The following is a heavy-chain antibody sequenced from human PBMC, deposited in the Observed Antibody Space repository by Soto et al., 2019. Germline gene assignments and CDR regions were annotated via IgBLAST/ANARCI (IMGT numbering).Heavy chain of an antibody. D-gene: IGHD6-6*01. Sequence: QVQLVQSGAEVKKPGSSVKVSCKASGGTFSSYAISWVRQSPGQWLEWMGGIIPIFGTANYAQKFQGRVTITADESTSTAYMELSSLRSEDTAVYYCASGPWGIAARIYYYYGMDVWGQGTTVTVSS. CDR2: IIPIFGTA. J-gene: IGHJ6*02. V-gene: IGHV1-69*01. CDR1: GGTFSSYA. CDR3: ASGPWGIAARIYYYYGMDV.